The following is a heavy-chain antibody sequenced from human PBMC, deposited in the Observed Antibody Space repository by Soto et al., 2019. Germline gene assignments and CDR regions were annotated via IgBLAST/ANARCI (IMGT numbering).Heavy chain of an antibody. CDR1: GFTLSSYA. D-gene: IGHD5-12*01. Sequence: GGSLRLSCAASGFTLSSYAMHSVRQAPGKGQKYDSAISSNGGSTYYANSLKGRFTISRDNSKNTLYLQLGSLRAEDMAVYYCARRDGYNSDYWGQGT. CDR2: ISSNGGST. J-gene: IGHJ4*02. CDR3: ARRDGYNSDY. V-gene: IGHV3-64*01.